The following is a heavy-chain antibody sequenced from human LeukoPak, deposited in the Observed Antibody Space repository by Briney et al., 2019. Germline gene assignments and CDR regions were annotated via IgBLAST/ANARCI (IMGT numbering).Heavy chain of an antibody. CDR1: GGTFSSYA. CDR3: AREGSGYDVFDY. J-gene: IGHJ4*02. V-gene: IGHV1-69*05. Sequence: ASVKVSCKASGGTFSSYAISWVRQAPGQGLEWMGGIIPIFGTANYAQKFQGRVTMTRDTSISTAYMELSRLRSDDTAVYYCAREGSGYDVFDYWGQGTLVTVSS. D-gene: IGHD5-12*01. CDR2: IIPIFGTA.